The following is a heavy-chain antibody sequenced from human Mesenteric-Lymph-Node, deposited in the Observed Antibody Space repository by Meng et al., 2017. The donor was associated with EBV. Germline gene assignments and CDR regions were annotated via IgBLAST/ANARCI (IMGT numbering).Heavy chain of an antibody. CDR1: GGSISSGVYY. D-gene: IGHD2-21*01. J-gene: IGHJ5*02. V-gene: IGHV4-30-4*01. Sequence: QVQLQESGPGLVKPSQTLSLTCAVSGGSISSGVYYWNWIRQPPGKGLEWIGYIFYSGSTYYNPSLKSRVNISIDMSKNQFSLKLTSVTAADTAFYYCASGDSPYDSCFDPWGQGTLVTVSS. CDR2: IFYSGST. CDR3: ASGDSPYDSCFDP.